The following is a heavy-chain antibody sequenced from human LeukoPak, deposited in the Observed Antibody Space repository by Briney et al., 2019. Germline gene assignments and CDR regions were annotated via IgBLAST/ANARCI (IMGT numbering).Heavy chain of an antibody. V-gene: IGHV1-69*13. J-gene: IGHJ4*02. CDR3: ASQRTAGSLALYFDY. Sequence: GASVKVSCKGSGGTFINYALSGVRQAAGQGREWRGGIIPIFGAANYAQKLQRRVTITADESTTTPYMELSSLRSEDTAVYYCASQRTAGSLALYFDYCGQGTLVTVSS. D-gene: IGHD1-1*01. CDR2: IIPIFGAA. CDR1: GGTFINYA.